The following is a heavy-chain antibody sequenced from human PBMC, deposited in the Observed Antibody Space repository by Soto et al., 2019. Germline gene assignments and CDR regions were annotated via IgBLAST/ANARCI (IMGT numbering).Heavy chain of an antibody. V-gene: IGHV4-59*01. CDR3: ARVYCSSTRCEPYFDY. J-gene: IGHJ4*02. D-gene: IGHD2-2*01. CDR1: GGSISSYY. Sequence: QVQLQESGPGLVKPSETLSLTCTVSGGSISSYYWSWIRQPPGKGLEWIGYIYYSGGTNYNPSLKSRVTISVDTSKNQFSLKLSSVTAADTAVYHCARVYCSSTRCEPYFDYWGQGTLVTVSS. CDR2: IYYSGGT.